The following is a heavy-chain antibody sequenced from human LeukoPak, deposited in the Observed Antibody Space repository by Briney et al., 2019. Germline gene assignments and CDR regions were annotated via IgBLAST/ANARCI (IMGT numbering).Heavy chain of an antibody. Sequence: GGSLRLSCAASGFTFSSYSMNWVRQAPGKGLEWVGFIRSKAYGGTTEYAASVKGRFTISRDDSKSIAYLQMNSLKTEDTAVYYCIREWLGDYWGQGTLVTVSS. CDR3: IREWLGDY. CDR2: IRSKAYGGTT. D-gene: IGHD5-12*01. V-gene: IGHV3-49*04. J-gene: IGHJ4*02. CDR1: GFTFSSYS.